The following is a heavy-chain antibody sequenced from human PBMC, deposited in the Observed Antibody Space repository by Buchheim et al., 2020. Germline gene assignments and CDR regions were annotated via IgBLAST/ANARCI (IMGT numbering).Heavy chain of an antibody. D-gene: IGHD3-3*01. CDR1: GFTFSSYW. V-gene: IGHV3-7*03. CDR3: ARFGVRTSSRFLEWLPYYYYYGIDV. J-gene: IGHJ6*02. Sequence: EVQLVESGGGLVQPGGSLRLSCAASGFTFSSYWMSWVRQAPGKGLEWVANIKQDGSEKYYVDSVKGRFTISRDNAKNSLYLQMNSLRAEDTAVYYCARFGVRTSSRFLEWLPYYYYYGIDVWGQGTT. CDR2: IKQDGSEK.